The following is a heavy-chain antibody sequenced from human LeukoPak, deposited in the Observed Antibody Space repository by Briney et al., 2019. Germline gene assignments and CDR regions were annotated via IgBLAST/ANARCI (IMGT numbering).Heavy chain of an antibody. V-gene: IGHV4-39*02. CDR3: ARRGTGKNYDIPQTIEG. CDR2: IYYSGST. Sequence: SETLSLTCTVSGVSISSSSYYWGWIRQPPGKGLEWIGRIYYSGSTYYNPSIKSRVIISVDTSKNHLSLKLSSVTAADTAVYYCARRGTGKNYDIPQTIEGWGQGTLVTASS. D-gene: IGHD3-9*01. J-gene: IGHJ4*02. CDR1: GVSISSSSYY.